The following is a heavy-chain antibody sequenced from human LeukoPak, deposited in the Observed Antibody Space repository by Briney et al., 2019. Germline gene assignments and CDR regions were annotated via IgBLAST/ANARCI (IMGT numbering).Heavy chain of an antibody. Sequence: PGGSLRLSCAASGFTVSSNYMSWVRQAPGKGLEWVSVIYSGGSTYYADSVKGRFTISRDNSKNTLYLQMNSLRAEDTAVYYCASQAYYDFWSDDYYFDYWGQGTLVTVSS. V-gene: IGHV3-66*04. CDR1: GFTVSSNY. D-gene: IGHD3-3*01. CDR3: ASQAYYDFWSDDYYFDY. J-gene: IGHJ4*02. CDR2: IYSGGST.